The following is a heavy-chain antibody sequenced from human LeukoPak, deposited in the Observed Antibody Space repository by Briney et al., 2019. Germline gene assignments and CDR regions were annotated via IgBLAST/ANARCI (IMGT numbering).Heavy chain of an antibody. V-gene: IGHV3-21*01. D-gene: IGHD2-2*01. Sequence: PGGSLRLSCAASGFTFSSYSMNWVRQAPGKGPEWVSAISGDSRYIYYADSVRGRFTISRDNAENSLYLQMNSLRVEDTAVYYCARAPTVLVGYCSSSSCQADYWGQGTLVTVSS. CDR1: GFTFSSYS. CDR2: ISGDSRYI. CDR3: ARAPTVLVGYCSSSSCQADY. J-gene: IGHJ4*02.